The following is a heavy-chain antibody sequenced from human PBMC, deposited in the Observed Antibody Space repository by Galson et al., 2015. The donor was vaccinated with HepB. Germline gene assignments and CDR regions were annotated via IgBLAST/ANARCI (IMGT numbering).Heavy chain of an antibody. D-gene: IGHD4-17*01. CDR1: GGTFSSYA. Sequence: SVKVSCKASGGTFSSYAISWVRQAPGQGLEWMGGIIPIFGTANYAQKFQGRVTITADESTSTAYMELSSLRSEDTAVYYCARVADGDGQGSRSHPYYYYYYGMDVWGQGTTVTVSS. CDR3: ARVADGDGQGSRSHPYYYYYYGMDV. V-gene: IGHV1-69*13. J-gene: IGHJ6*02. CDR2: IIPIFGTA.